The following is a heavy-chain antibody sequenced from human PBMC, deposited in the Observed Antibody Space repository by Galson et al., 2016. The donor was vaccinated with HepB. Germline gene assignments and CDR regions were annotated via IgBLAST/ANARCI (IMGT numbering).Heavy chain of an antibody. CDR3: AAMTTLTGGFDV. V-gene: IGHV1-69*13. D-gene: IGHD4-11*01. Sequence: SVKVSCTASGGTFNSHGFSWVRQAPGQGLEYMGQIFPVIGTTNYPQKFQGRVTLTADESTRTASLELSSLRSEDTAVYYCAAMTTLTGGFDVWGQGTLVIVSS. J-gene: IGHJ4*02. CDR2: IFPVIGTT. CDR1: GGTFNSHG.